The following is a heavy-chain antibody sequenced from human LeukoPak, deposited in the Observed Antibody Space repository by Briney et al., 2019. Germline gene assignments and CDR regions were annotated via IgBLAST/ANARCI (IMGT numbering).Heavy chain of an antibody. CDR3: ARGSRTFGVVVVVATAGDAFDI. CDR2: IYHSGST. J-gene: IGHJ3*02. D-gene: IGHD2-15*01. Sequence: SEILSLTCAVSGGSIGSSNWWSWVRLPPGKGLEWIGEIYHSGSTNYNPSLKSRVTISVDKSKNQFSLKLSSVTAADTAVYYCARGSRTFGVVVVVATAGDAFDIWGQGTMVTVSA. V-gene: IGHV4-4*02. CDR1: GGSIGSSNW.